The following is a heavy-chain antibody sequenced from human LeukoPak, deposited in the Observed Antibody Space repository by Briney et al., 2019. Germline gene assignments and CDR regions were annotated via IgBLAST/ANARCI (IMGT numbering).Heavy chain of an antibody. V-gene: IGHV3-53*01. CDR1: GFTVSSNY. D-gene: IGHD5-24*01. CDR3: ARGAGYNYPYYFDY. J-gene: IGHJ4*02. Sequence: GGSLRLSCAASGFTVSSNYTNWVRQAPGKGLEWVSVIYGGGNIYYADSVKGRFTISRDNSKNTLYLQMNSLRAEDTAVYYCARGAGYNYPYYFDYWGQGTLVTVSS. CDR2: IYGGGNI.